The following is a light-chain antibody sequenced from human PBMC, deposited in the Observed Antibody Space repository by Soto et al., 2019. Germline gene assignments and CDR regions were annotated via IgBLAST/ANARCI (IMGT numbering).Light chain of an antibody. CDR1: QSVDSTY. Sequence: EIVLMQSPGTLSLSPGERATLSCRASQSVDSTYLAWYQQKPGQAPRLLIYAASSRAAGIPDRFSGSGSGTDFTLTISRLEPEDFAVYYCQQYDTSPPLYTFGQGTKLEIK. CDR2: AAS. CDR3: QQYDTSPPLYT. J-gene: IGKJ2*01. V-gene: IGKV3-20*01.